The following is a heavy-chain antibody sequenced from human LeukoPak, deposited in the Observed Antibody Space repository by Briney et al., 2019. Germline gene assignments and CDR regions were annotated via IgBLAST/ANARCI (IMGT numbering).Heavy chain of an antibody. D-gene: IGHD3-9*01. CDR2: ISAYNGNT. V-gene: IGHV1-18*01. CDR3: ARDPKTDAYYDILTGPLVAFDI. CDR1: GYTFTSYG. Sequence: GASVKVSCKASGYTFTSYGISWVRQAPGQGLEWMGWISAYNGNTNYAQKLQGRVTMTTDTSTSTAYMELRSLRSDDTAVYYCARDPKTDAYYDILTGPLVAFDIWGQGTMVTVSS. J-gene: IGHJ3*02.